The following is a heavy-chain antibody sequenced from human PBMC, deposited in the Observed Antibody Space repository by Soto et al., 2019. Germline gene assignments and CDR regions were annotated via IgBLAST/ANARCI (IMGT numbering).Heavy chain of an antibody. J-gene: IGHJ5*02. Sequence: KASETLSLTCTVSGGSISSGDYYWSWIRQPPGKGLEWIVYIYYSGSTYYNPSLKSRVTISVDTSKNQFSLKLSSVTAADTAVYYCARAYIVVVPAASNWFDPWGQGTLVTVSS. CDR2: IYYSGST. CDR3: ARAYIVVVPAASNWFDP. D-gene: IGHD2-2*01. CDR1: GGSISSGDYY. V-gene: IGHV4-30-4*01.